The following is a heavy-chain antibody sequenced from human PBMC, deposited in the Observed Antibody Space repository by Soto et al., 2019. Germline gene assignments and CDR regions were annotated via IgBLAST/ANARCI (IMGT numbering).Heavy chain of an antibody. CDR1: GYTFTGYY. CDR3: ARARTTMVRGTGEVYGMDV. V-gene: IGHV1-2*02. D-gene: IGHD3-10*01. J-gene: IGHJ6*02. CDR2: INPNSGGT. Sequence: ASVKVSCKASGYTFTGYYMHWVRQAPGQGLEWMGWINPNSGGTNHAQKFQGRVTMTRDTSISTAYMELSRPRSDDTAVYYCARARTTMVRGTGEVYGMDVWGQGTTVTVSS.